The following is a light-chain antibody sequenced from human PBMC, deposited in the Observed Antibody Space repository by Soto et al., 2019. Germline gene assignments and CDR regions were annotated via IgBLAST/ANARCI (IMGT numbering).Light chain of an antibody. Sequence: DIVMTQSPDSLAVSLGERATINCKSSQSVLYSSNNKNYLGWYQQKVGQPPKLLIYWASTRESGVPDRFSGSGSGTDFTLTISSLQAEDVAVYYCQQYYSKPLTSGGGTKVEIK. CDR1: QSVLYSSNNKNY. CDR2: WAS. CDR3: QQYYSKPLT. V-gene: IGKV4-1*01. J-gene: IGKJ4*01.